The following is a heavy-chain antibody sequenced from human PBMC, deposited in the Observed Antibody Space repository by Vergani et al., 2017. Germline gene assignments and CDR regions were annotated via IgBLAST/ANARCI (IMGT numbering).Heavy chain of an antibody. Sequence: VQLLESGGDLVQPGGSLRLSCAGSGFIFNNFAMSWVRQAPGKGLEWVAAISGTDGRKWYANSVKGRFTISRDNFKNTLYLQLSSLRVGDTAIYYCARGRLFPNDVFDIWGQGTLVTVFS. CDR2: ISGTDGRK. CDR3: ARGRLFPNDVFDI. D-gene: IGHD2/OR15-2a*01. V-gene: IGHV3-23*01. CDR1: GFIFNNFA. J-gene: IGHJ3*02.